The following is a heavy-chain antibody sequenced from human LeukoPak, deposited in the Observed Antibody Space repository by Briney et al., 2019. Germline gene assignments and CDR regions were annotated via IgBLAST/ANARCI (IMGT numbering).Heavy chain of an antibody. J-gene: IGHJ4*02. D-gene: IGHD3-3*01. CDR1: GFTFSGYG. Sequence: GGSLRLSCAASGFTFSGYGMHWVRQAPGKGLEWVAVIWFDGSNKYYADSVKGRFTISRDNSRNTLYLQMNSLRVEDAAVYYCTRDFWWPGGMVYWGQGTLVTVSS. V-gene: IGHV3-33*01. CDR3: TRDFWWPGGMVY. CDR2: IWFDGSNK.